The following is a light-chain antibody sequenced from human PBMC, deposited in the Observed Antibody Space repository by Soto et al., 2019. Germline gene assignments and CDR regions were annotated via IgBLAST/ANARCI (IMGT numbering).Light chain of an antibody. V-gene: IGKV1-5*03. J-gene: IGKJ2*01. CDR2: KTS. CDR3: KQYNTYS. CDR1: QSLNSW. Sequence: DIQMTQSPSTLSASVGDRVSITCRASQSLNSWLAWYQQKPGKAPKLLIYKTSTLESGVPSRFSGSGSGTEFTLTISNLQPDDFATYYCKQYNTYSFGPGTKVDIK.